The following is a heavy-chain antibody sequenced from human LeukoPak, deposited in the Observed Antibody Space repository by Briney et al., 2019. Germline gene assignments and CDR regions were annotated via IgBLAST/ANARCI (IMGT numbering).Heavy chain of an antibody. CDR3: ARGNFYDSSGYPEYFQN. J-gene: IGHJ1*01. D-gene: IGHD3-22*01. V-gene: IGHV3-66*01. CDR1: GFTVSNNY. Sequence: PGGSLRLSCAASGFTVSNNYMNWVRQAPGKGLEWVSVIYSGGSTSYADSVKGRFTISRDNSRNTVSLQMNTLRAEDTAVYYCARGNFYDSSGYPEYFQNWGQGTLVTVSS. CDR2: IYSGGST.